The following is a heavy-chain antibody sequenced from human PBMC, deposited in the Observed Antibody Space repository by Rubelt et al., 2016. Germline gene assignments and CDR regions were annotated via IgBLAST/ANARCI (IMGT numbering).Heavy chain of an antibody. CDR3: ATRYSSSWYVVY. V-gene: IGHV1-69*01. Sequence: QVQLVQSGAEVKKPGSSVKVSCKASGGTFSSYAISGVRQAAGQGLEWMGGITPMWGTANYEQKFQGRGTMTAEESTGTAYMELSSLRSEDTAVYYCATRYSSSWYVVYWGQGTLVTVSS. CDR1: GGTFSSYA. D-gene: IGHD6-13*01. CDR2: ITPMWGTA. J-gene: IGHJ4*02.